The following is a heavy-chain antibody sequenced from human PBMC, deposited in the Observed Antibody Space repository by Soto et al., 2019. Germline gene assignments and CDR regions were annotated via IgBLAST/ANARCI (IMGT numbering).Heavy chain of an antibody. CDR1: GFTLSNAW. V-gene: IGHV3-15*04. J-gene: IGHJ4*02. CDR3: ITLGRGYFNY. CDR2: IASKTDGETT. Sequence: EVQLVESGGGLVKPGGSLRLSCAASGFTLSNAWMTWVRQAPGKGLEWVGRIASKTDGETTDYAAPVKARFTISRDYSKNTLYLQMNSLKTEDTAVYYCITLGRGYFNYWGQGTLVTVSS. D-gene: IGHD3-10*01.